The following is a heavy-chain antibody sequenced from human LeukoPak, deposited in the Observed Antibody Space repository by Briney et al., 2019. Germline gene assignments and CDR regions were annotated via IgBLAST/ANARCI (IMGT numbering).Heavy chain of an antibody. CDR3: ARSPRVRGVIITGDAFDI. D-gene: IGHD3-10*01. V-gene: IGHV3-33*01. CDR1: GFTFSSYG. Sequence: GGSLRLSCAASGFTFSSYGMHWVRQAPGKGLEWVAVIWYDGSNKYYADSVKGRFTISRDNSKNTLYLQMNSLRAEDTAVYYCARSPRVRGVIITGDAFDICGQGTMVTVSS. CDR2: IWYDGSNK. J-gene: IGHJ3*02.